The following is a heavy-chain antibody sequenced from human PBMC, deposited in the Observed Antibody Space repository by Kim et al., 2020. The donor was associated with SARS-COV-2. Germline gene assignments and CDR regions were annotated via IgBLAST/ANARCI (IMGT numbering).Heavy chain of an antibody. CDR2: INPNSGGT. CDR3: ARSTSLTEVDAFDI. CDR1: GYTFTGYL. V-gene: IGHV1-2*02. Sequence: ASVKVSCEASGYTFTGYLIHWVRQAPGQGLEWMGWINPNSGGTNDAQKFQGRVTMTRDTSISTAYMELSRLRSDDTAMYYCARSTSLTEVDAFDIWGQGTTVTVSS. J-gene: IGHJ3*02. D-gene: IGHD2-2*01.